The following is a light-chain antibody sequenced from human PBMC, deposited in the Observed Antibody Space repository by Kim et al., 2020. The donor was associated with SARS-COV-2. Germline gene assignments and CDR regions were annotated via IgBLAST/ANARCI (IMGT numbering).Light chain of an antibody. V-gene: IGLV6-57*04. CDR1: SGNIADNY. Sequence: NFMLTQPHSVSESPGNTVTISCTSTSGNIADNYVQWYQQRPGSAPTIVIYEDTERPSGVPDRFSGSIDTSSSSASLTISGLKTEDEADYYCQSYDISNVIFGGGTQLTV. J-gene: IGLJ2*01. CDR3: QSYDISNVI. CDR2: EDT.